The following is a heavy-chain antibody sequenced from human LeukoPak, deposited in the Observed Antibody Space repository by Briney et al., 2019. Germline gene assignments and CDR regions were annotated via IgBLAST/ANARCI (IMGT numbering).Heavy chain of an antibody. CDR3: ASPVYYYGSGSYYNVAFDI. CDR2: INPSGGST. J-gene: IGHJ3*02. D-gene: IGHD3-10*01. Sequence: ASVKVSCKASGYTLISYYMHWARQAPGQGLEWMGIINPSGGSTSHAQKFQGRVTMTRDTSISTAYMELSRLRSDDTAVYYCASPVYYYGSGSYYNVAFDIWGQGTMVTVSS. V-gene: IGHV1-46*01. CDR1: GYTLISYY.